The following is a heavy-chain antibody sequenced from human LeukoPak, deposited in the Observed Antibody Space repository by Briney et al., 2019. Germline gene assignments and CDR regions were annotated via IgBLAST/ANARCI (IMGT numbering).Heavy chain of an antibody. D-gene: IGHD3-22*01. J-gene: IGHJ4*02. V-gene: IGHV1-69*06. CDR1: GGTFSSYA. Sequence: ASVKVSCKASGGTFSSYAISWVRQAPGQGLEWMGGIIPIFGTANYAQKFQGRVTITADKSTSTAYMELSSLRSEDTAVYYCARVGSDYYDSSGYWENWGQGTLVTVSS. CDR3: ARVGSDYYDSSGYWEN. CDR2: IIPIFGTA.